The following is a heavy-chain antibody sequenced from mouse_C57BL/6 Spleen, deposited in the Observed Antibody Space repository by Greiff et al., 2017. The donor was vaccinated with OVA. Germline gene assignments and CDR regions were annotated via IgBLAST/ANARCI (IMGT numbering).Heavy chain of an antibody. J-gene: IGHJ3*01. CDR3: ARNDWAWFAY. Sequence: EVKLMESGPELVKPGASVKIPCKASGYTFTDYNMDWVKQSHGKSLEWIGDINPNNGGTIYNQKFKGKATLTVDKSSSTAYMELRSLTSEDTAVYYCARNDWAWFAYWGQGTLVTVSA. CDR1: GYTFTDYN. CDR2: INPNNGGT. V-gene: IGHV1-18*01. D-gene: IGHD4-1*01.